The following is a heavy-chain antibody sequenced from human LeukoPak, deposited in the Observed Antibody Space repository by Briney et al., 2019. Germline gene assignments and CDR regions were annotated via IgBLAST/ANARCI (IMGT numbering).Heavy chain of an antibody. CDR2: ISGGGGST. V-gene: IGHV3-43*02. Sequence: PGGSLRLSCAASGFTFDDYAMHWVRQAPGKGLEWVSLISGGGGSTFYADSVKGRFTTSRDNSKNSLYLQMNSLSTEDTALYYCAKDMFGYSLRFDYWGQGTLVTVSS. CDR3: AKDMFGYSLRFDY. D-gene: IGHD5-18*01. J-gene: IGHJ4*02. CDR1: GFTFDDYA.